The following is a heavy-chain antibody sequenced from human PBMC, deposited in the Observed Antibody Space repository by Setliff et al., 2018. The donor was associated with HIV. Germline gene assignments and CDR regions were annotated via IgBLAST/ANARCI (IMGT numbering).Heavy chain of an antibody. J-gene: IGHJ4*02. CDR3: ARDSEHPTGYFDS. D-gene: IGHD1-1*01. CDR2: IYSGGSS. CDR1: DGSITTHY. V-gene: IGHV4-59*11. Sequence: SETLSLTCTVSDGSITTHYWSWIRQPPGKGLEWIGYIYSGGSSNHNPSLKSRSSVSMDMSRKQFSLKLTSVTAADTAIYYCARDSEHPTGYFDSWGRGILVTVSS.